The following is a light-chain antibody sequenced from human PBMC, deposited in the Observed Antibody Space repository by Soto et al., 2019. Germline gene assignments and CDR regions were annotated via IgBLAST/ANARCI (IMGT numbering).Light chain of an antibody. CDR3: LQDYNSPRT. V-gene: IGKV1-6*01. CDR2: AAS. CDR1: QGIRND. Sequence: AIQMTQSPSSLSASVGDRVTITCRASQGIRNDLGWYQQKPGRAPKLLIYAASSFQSGVPSKFSGSGSGKDFTLTISSMQPEDFATYYCLQDYNSPRTFGQGTKVEIK. J-gene: IGKJ1*01.